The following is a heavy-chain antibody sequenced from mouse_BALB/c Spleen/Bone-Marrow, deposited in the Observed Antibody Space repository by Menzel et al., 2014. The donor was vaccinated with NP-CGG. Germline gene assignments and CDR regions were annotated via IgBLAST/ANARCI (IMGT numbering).Heavy chain of an antibody. CDR1: GHTFSTYW. V-gene: IGHV1-7*01. D-gene: IGHD2-4*01. CDR2: INPSIGYA. J-gene: IGHJ4*01. CDR3: AMITFTMDY. Sequence: QVQLQQSGAELAKRGASVKMSCKAPGHTFSTYWMHWVKRRPGQGLEWIGYINPSIGYADYVQKFKDKATLTADNSSSIVYMQLSSLTSEDSAIYYCAMITFTMDYWGQGTSVTVSS.